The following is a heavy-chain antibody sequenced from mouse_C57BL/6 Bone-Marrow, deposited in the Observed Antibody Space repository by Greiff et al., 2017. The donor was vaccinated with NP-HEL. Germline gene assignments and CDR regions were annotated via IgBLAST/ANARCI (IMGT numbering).Heavy chain of an antibody. V-gene: IGHV1-63*01. J-gene: IGHJ4*01. D-gene: IGHD4-1*01. CDR3: ARRDWDAYAMDY. CDR1: GYTFTNYW. Sequence: QESGAELVRPGTSVKMSCKASGYTFTNYWIGWAKQRPGHGLEWIGDIYPGGGYTNYNEKFKGKATLTADKSSSTAYMQFSSLTSEDSAIYYCARRDWDAYAMDYWGQGTSVTVSS. CDR2: IYPGGGYT.